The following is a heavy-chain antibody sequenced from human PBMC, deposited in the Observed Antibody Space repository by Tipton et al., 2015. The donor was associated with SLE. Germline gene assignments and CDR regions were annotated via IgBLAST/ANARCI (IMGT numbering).Heavy chain of an antibody. CDR3: ARDVSGFDY. CDR2: ISSSSSPI. Sequence: GSLRLSCAASGFTFSDYYMNWVRQAPGKGLEWVSYISSSSSPIFYTDSVKGRFTISRDNAKNSLYLQMNSLRAEDTAVYYCARDVSGFDYWGQGTLVTVSS. J-gene: IGHJ4*02. CDR1: GFTFSDYY. V-gene: IGHV3-11*04. D-gene: IGHD6-19*01.